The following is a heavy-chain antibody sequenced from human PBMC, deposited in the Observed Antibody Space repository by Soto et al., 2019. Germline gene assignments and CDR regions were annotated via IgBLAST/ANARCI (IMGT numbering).Heavy chain of an antibody. D-gene: IGHD3-3*01. V-gene: IGHV3-23*01. J-gene: IGHJ4*02. Sequence: EVQLLESGGGLVQPGGSRRLSCAASGFTFSSYAMSWVRQAPGKALEWVSAISGSGGSTYYADSVKGRFTISRDNSKNTLYLQMNSLRAEDTAVYYCAKDLPGTIFGVVIIDAFDYWGQGTLVTVSS. CDR1: GFTFSSYA. CDR3: AKDLPGTIFGVVIIDAFDY. CDR2: ISGSGGST.